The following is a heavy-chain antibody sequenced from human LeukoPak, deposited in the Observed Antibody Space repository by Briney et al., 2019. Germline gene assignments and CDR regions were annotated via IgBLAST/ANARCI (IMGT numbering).Heavy chain of an antibody. D-gene: IGHD1-26*01. CDR2: ISYDGSNK. J-gene: IGHJ4*02. Sequence: GGSLRLSCAASGFTFSSYAMHWVRQAPGKGLEWVAVISYDGSNKYYADSVKGRFTISRDNSKNTLYLQMNSLRAEDTAVYYCARVGATTWYWGQGTLVTVSS. V-gene: IGHV3-30-3*01. CDR1: GFTFSSYA. CDR3: ARVGATTWY.